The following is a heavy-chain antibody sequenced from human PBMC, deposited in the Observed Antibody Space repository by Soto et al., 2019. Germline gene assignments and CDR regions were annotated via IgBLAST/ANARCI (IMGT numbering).Heavy chain of an antibody. D-gene: IGHD3-10*01. CDR2: IWYDGSNK. V-gene: IGHV3-33*08. CDR3: AREYYYGSGSYSPLMN. Sequence: GGSLRLSCAASGFTFSSYGMHWVRQAPGKGLEWVAVIWYDGSNKYYADSVKGRFTISRDNSKNTLYLQMNSLRAEDTAVYYWAREYYYGSGSYSPLMNWGQGTLVTVSS. CDR1: GFTFSSYG. J-gene: IGHJ4*02.